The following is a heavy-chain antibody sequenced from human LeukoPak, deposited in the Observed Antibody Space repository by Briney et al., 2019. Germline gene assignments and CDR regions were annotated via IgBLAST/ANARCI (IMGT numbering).Heavy chain of an antibody. D-gene: IGHD2-2*01. J-gene: IGHJ4*02. CDR1: GFTFSSYS. Sequence: GGSLRLSCAASGFTFSSYSMNWVRQAPGKGLEWVSYISSAGSSIYYADSVKGRFTISRDNAKNSLFLQMNSLRAEDTAVYYCARLPAYCSSTSCYYDYWGQGTLVTVSS. CDR3: ARLPAYCSSTSCYYDY. CDR2: ISSAGSSI. V-gene: IGHV3-48*04.